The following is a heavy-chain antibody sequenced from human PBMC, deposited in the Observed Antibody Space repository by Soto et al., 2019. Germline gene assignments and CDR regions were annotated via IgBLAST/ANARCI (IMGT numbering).Heavy chain of an antibody. V-gene: IGHV3-23*01. D-gene: IGHD2-2*01. J-gene: IGHJ4*02. Sequence: GGSLRLSCAASGFTFSSYAMSWVRQAPGKGLEWVSAISGSGGSTYYADSVKGRFTISRDNSKNTLYLQMNSLRAEDTAIYYCAKDSHWAIISPTHDSWGQGTLVTVSS. CDR1: GFTFSSYA. CDR2: ISGSGGST. CDR3: AKDSHWAIISPTHDS.